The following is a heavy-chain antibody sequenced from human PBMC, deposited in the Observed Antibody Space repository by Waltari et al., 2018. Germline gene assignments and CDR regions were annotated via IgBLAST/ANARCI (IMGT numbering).Heavy chain of an antibody. J-gene: IGHJ2*01. Sequence: EVQLVESGGGLVQPGGSRKLSCAASGFICSNYWMSWVRQAPGKGLEWVASIKQDGSETYFVDSLKGRFTISRDNTENSMYLQMDSLRAEDTAHYYCARDSLATGYWYFDQWGRGTLVTVSS. CDR2: IKQDGSET. CDR3: ARDSLATGYWYFDQ. V-gene: IGHV3-7*01. CDR1: GFICSNYW. D-gene: IGHD6-25*01.